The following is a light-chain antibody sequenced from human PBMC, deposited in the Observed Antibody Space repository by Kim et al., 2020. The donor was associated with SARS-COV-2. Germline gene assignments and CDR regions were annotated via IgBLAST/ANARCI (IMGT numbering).Light chain of an antibody. J-gene: IGLJ2*01. CDR1: KLEDKY. CDR2: QDS. Sequence: VSPGQTASITCSGDKLEDKYACWYQQKPGQSPVLVIYQDSKRPSGIPERFSGSNSGNTATLTISGTQAMDEADYYCQAWDSSTEVVFGGGTQLTVL. CDR3: QAWDSSTEVV. V-gene: IGLV3-1*01.